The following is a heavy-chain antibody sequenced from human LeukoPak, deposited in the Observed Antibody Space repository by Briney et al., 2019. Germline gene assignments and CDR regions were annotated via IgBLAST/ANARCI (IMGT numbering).Heavy chain of an antibody. D-gene: IGHD2-2*01. CDR1: GGSISSYY. Sequence: PSETLSLTCTVSGGSISSYYRSWIRQPPGKGLEWIGYIYYSGSTNYNPSLKSRVTISVDTSKNQFSLKLSSVTAADTAVYYCARVLRFGRGYCSSTSCYTGFDPWGQGTLVTVSS. CDR3: ARVLRFGRGYCSSTSCYTGFDP. J-gene: IGHJ5*02. CDR2: IYYSGST. V-gene: IGHV4-59*01.